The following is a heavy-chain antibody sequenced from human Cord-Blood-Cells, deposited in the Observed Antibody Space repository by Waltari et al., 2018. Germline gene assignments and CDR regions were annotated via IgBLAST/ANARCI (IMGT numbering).Heavy chain of an antibody. J-gene: IGHJ3*02. D-gene: IGHD7-27*01. V-gene: IGHV4-34*01. CDR2: INHSGST. CDR3: ARGNWGAFDI. Sequence: QVQLQQWGAGLLKPSETLSLTCAVYVGSSIGYYWSWFRQPPGKGLEWIGEINHSGSTNYNPSLKSRVTISVDTSKNQFSLKLSSVTAADTAVYYCARGNWGAFDIWGQGTMVTVSS. CDR1: VGSSIGYY.